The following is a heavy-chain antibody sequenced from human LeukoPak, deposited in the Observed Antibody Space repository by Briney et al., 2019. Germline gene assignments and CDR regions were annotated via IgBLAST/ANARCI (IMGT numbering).Heavy chain of an antibody. CDR2: ISSSSSNI. D-gene: IGHD6-6*01. Sequence: GGSLRFSCAASGFTFSSYSMNWVRQAPGKGLEWVSYISSSSSNIAYADSVKGRFTISRDNVKNSLYLQINSLRVEDTSVYYCARGGAARPDYWGQGTPVTVSS. V-gene: IGHV3-48*04. J-gene: IGHJ4*02. CDR1: GFTFSSYS. CDR3: ARGGAARPDY.